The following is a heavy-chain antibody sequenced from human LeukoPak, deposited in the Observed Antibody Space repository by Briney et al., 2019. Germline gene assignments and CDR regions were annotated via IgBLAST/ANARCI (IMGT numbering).Heavy chain of an antibody. CDR1: GFTFSSYG. V-gene: IGHV3-23*01. CDR3: AKVSRQNFDY. CDR2: ISGSGGST. J-gene: IGHJ4*02. D-gene: IGHD3-3*02. Sequence: GGTLRLSCAASGFTFSSYGMSWVRQAPGKGLEWVSAISGSGGSTYYADSVKGRFTISRDNSKNTLYLQMNSLRAEDTAVYYCAKVSRQNFDYWGQGTLVTVSS.